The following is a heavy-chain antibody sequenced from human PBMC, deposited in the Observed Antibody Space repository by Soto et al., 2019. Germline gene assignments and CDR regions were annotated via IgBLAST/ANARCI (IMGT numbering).Heavy chain of an antibody. D-gene: IGHD5-18*01. CDR3: AKDSGYNYGYFRWFDP. CDR1: GGSISNYY. Sequence: PSETLSLTCTVSGGSISNYYWSWIRQPPGRGLEWIGNIFYSGSTNYNPALKSRDTISVDTSESQFYLKLNSVTAAETTVYYCAKDSGYNYGYFRWFDPWGQGTLVTVS. CDR2: IFYSGST. V-gene: IGHV4-59*01. J-gene: IGHJ5*02.